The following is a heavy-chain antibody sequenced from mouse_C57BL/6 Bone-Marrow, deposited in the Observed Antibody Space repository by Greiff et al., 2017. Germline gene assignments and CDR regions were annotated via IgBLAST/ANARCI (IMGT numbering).Heavy chain of an antibody. J-gene: IGHJ2*01. CDR1: GYSFTGYY. CDR3: ARSRDGNRFYY. CDR2: INPSTGGT. D-gene: IGHD2-1*01. V-gene: IGHV1-42*01. Sequence: VQLQQSGPELVKPGASVKISCKASGYSFTGYYMNWVKQSPEKSLEWIGEINPSTGGTTYNQKFKAKATLTVDKSSSTAYMQLKSLTSEDSAVYYCARSRDGNRFYYWGQGTTLTVSS.